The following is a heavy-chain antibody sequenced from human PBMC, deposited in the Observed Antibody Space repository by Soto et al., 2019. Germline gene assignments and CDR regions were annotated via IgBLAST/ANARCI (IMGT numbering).Heavy chain of an antibody. CDR3: ARGGDTAMGPYYYYGMDV. Sequence: ASVKVSCKASGYTFTGYYMHWVRQAPGQGLEWMGWINPNSGGTNYAQKFQGWVTMTRDTSISTAYMELSRLRSDDTAVYYCARGGDTAMGPYYYYGMDVWGQGTTVTVSS. CDR2: INPNSGGT. D-gene: IGHD5-18*01. J-gene: IGHJ6*02. V-gene: IGHV1-2*04. CDR1: GYTFTGYY.